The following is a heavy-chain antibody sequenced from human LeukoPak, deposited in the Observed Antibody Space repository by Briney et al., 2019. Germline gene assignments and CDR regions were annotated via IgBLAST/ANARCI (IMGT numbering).Heavy chain of an antibody. J-gene: IGHJ3*02. CDR1: GYSFTGYW. V-gene: IGHV5-51*01. Sequence: GEPLKISCKGSGYSFTGYWIGWVRQMPGKGLDWMGIIYPGDSDTRYSPSFQGQVTISADKSISTAYLQWSSLKASDTAMYYCARPSGSSGLPGGDAFDIWGQGTMVAVSS. CDR2: IYPGDSDT. CDR3: ARPSGSSGLPGGDAFDI. D-gene: IGHD1-26*01.